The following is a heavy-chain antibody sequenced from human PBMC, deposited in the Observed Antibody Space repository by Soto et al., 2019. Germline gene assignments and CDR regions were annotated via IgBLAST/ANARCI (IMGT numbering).Heavy chain of an antibody. Sequence: QITFKESGPTLVKPTQTLTLTCTVSGFSLSTSGVGVGWIRQPPGKALDWLALIYWDDDKRYSPSLKSRLTITKDTSKNQVVLTMTNMEAVDTATYYCALPREAGTIDYWGQGTLFTVSS. CDR1: GFSLSTSGVG. V-gene: IGHV2-5*02. CDR3: ALPREAGTIDY. D-gene: IGHD6-13*01. CDR2: IYWDDDK. J-gene: IGHJ4*02.